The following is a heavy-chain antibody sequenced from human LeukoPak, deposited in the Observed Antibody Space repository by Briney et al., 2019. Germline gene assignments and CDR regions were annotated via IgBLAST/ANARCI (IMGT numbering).Heavy chain of an antibody. CDR2: IYYSGST. J-gene: IGHJ3*02. CDR1: GGSISSYY. V-gene: IGHV4-59*01. D-gene: IGHD2-15*01. Sequence: ASETLSLTCTVSGGSISSYYWSWIRQPPGKGLEWIGYIYYSGSTNYNPSLKSRVTISVDTSKNQFSLKLSFVTAADTAVYYCARDTYCSGGSCYNDAFDIWGQGTMVTVSS. CDR3: ARDTYCSGGSCYNDAFDI.